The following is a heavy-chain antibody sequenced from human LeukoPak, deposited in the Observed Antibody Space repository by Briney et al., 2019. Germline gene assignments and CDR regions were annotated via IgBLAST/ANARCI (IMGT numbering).Heavy chain of an antibody. CDR2: IHTSGDT. V-gene: IGHV4-4*09. J-gene: IGHJ6*03. Sequence: SETLSLTCTVSGDSIRNYYWSWIRQPPGKGLEWIAFIHTSGDTNYNPSLKTRATISVDMSKNQFSLRLGSVTAADTAVYYCARHAVDYYYMDVWGQGTTVTVSS. CDR3: ARHAVDYYYMDV. D-gene: IGHD4-23*01. CDR1: GDSIRNYY.